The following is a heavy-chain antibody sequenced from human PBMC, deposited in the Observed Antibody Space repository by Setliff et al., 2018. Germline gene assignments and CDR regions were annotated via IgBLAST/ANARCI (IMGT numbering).Heavy chain of an antibody. D-gene: IGHD6-25*01. Sequence: GGSLRLSCAASGFTFDVYDLNWVRQAPGKGLEWVSSINWNGDRTGYADSVKGRFTISRDNAKNSLYLQMNSLRAEDTAVYYCAKSGQTSPYYYYYLDVWGKGTTVTVSS. CDR3: AKSGQTSPYYYYYLDV. CDR1: GFTFDVYD. CDR2: INWNGDRT. V-gene: IGHV3-20*04. J-gene: IGHJ6*03.